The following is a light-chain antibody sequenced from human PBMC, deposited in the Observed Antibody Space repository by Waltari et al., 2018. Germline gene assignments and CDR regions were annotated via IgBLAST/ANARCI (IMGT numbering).Light chain of an antibody. Sequence: QSVLSQPPSASASPGQGVTISCSRSNSNLGFNSVSWYQHVPGTAPKLVIFRDSQRPSGVPGRFSGSKSGTSASLAISGLRSEDEADYYCASWDQSLRGVVFGGGTKLTVL. J-gene: IGLJ2*01. CDR3: ASWDQSLRGVV. CDR1: NSNLGFNS. CDR2: RDS. V-gene: IGLV1-47*01.